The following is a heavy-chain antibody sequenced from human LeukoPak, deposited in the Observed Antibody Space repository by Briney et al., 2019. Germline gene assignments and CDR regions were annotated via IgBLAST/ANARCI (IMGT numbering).Heavy chain of an antibody. J-gene: IGHJ6*03. CDR3: ARGRVTTIANYYYYYIDV. CDR2: TYYRSKWDN. CDR1: GDSVSSNSAA. Sequence: SQTLSLTCAISGDSVSSNSAAWTWIRQSPSRGLELLGRTYYRSKWDNDYAVSVKSRITINPDTSKNQFSLQLNSVTPEDTAVYYCARGRVTTIANYYYYYIDVWGKGTTVTVPS. D-gene: IGHD4-17*01. V-gene: IGHV6-1*01.